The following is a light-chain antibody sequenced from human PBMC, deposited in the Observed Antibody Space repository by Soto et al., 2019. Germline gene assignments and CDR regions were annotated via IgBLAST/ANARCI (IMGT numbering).Light chain of an antibody. V-gene: IGKV1-5*01. Sequence: DIQMTQSPSTLIASVGDRVTITCRASQSISSWLAWYQQKPGKAPNLLIYDASSLESGVPSRFSGSGSVTDFTLTISSLQPDDFATYYCQHYNSYPITFGGGTKVAIK. CDR3: QHYNSYPIT. CDR1: QSISSW. J-gene: IGKJ4*01. CDR2: DAS.